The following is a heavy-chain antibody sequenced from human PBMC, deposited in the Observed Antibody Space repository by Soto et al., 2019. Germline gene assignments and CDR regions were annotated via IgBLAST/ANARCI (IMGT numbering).Heavy chain of an antibody. CDR3: AKDLWGQRYFDL. CDR1: GFLLTSYP. V-gene: IGHV3-23*01. J-gene: IGHJ2*01. Sequence: GGSLRLSCAASGFLLTSYPMSWVRQAPGKGLEWVSAITGSGGSTYYAESVKGRFTISRDNSHNTLFLQMNRLRVEDTAVYYCAKDLWGQRYFDLWGRGTLVTVSS. D-gene: IGHD7-27*01. CDR2: ITGSGGST.